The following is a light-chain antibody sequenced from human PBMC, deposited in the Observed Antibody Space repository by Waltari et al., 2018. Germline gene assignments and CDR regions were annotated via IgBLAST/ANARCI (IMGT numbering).Light chain of an antibody. V-gene: IGKV1-5*03. CDR3: QQYNSYPYT. CDR1: QSISSW. J-gene: IGKJ2*01. CDR2: KAS. Sequence: DIQMTQSPSTLSASVGDRVTITCRASQSISSWLAWYQQKPGKDPKLLLYKASSLESGVPSRFSGSGSGTEFTLTISSLQPDDFATYYCQQYNSYPYTFGQGTKLEIK.